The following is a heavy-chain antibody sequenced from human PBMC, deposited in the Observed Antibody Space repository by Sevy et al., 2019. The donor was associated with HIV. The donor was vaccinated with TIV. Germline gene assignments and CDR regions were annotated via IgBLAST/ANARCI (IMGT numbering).Heavy chain of an antibody. CDR2: ISYDATNK. CDR1: GFTFSSYS. D-gene: IGHD1-1*01. CDR3: ALERLSSNVAEYYQN. Sequence: GGSLRLSCAASGFTFSSYSMHWVRQAPGKGLEWVATISYDATNKHYADSVKGRFTISRVNSRNSLFLQMNSLRSEDTAVYYCALERLSSNVAEYYQNWGQGTLVTVSS. J-gene: IGHJ1*01. V-gene: IGHV3-30-3*01.